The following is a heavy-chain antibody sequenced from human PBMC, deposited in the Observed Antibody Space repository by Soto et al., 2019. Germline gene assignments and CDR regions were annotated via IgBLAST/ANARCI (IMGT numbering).Heavy chain of an antibody. CDR2: IKSNTDGGTT. D-gene: IGHD3-22*01. J-gene: IGHJ4*02. CDR1: GIIFSNTW. V-gene: IGHV3-15*01. Sequence: AGSLRLSCTASGIIFSNTWINWVRQAPGKGLEWVGRIKSNTDGGTTDYATPVKGRFALSRDDSQNTLYLQMTGLKAEDTAVYYCATDPPGNYYDNNDPIRSWGEGTRVTF. CDR3: ATDPPGNYYDNNDPIRS.